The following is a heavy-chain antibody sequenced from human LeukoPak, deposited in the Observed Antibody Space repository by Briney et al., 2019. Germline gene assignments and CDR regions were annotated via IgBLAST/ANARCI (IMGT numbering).Heavy chain of an antibody. V-gene: IGHV1-69*13. CDR1: GYTLTELS. D-gene: IGHD3-3*01. CDR3: ARQLTTIFGVVIDGHFDY. Sequence: SVKVSCKVSGYTLTELSMHWVRQAPGKGLEWMGGIIPIFGTADYAQKFQGRVTITADESTSTAYMELSSLRSEDTAVYYCARQLTTIFGVVIDGHFDYWGQGTLVTVSS. CDR2: IIPIFGTA. J-gene: IGHJ4*02.